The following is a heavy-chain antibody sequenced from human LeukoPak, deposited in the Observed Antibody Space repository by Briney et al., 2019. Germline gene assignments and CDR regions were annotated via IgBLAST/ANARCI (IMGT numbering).Heavy chain of an antibody. J-gene: IGHJ4*02. CDR1: GYTFTGYY. Sequence: GASVKVSCEASGYTFTGYYMHWVRQAPGQGLEWMGLINPNSGGTNYAQKFQGRVTMTRDTSISTAYMELSRLRSDDTVVYYCARGSTLYYYDSSGYLHDYWGQGTLVTVSS. D-gene: IGHD3-22*01. V-gene: IGHV1-2*02. CDR2: INPNSGGT. CDR3: ARGSTLYYYDSSGYLHDY.